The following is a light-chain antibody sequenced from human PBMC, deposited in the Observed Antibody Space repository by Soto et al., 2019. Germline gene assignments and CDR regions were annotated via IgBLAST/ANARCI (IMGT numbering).Light chain of an antibody. V-gene: IGLV1-44*01. CDR3: AAWDDSLNAFV. J-gene: IGLJ1*01. Sequence: QSLLTQPPSASVAPGQRVTISCSGSSSNIGGNTVNWYQQLPGAAPKILIYGDNQRPSGVPDRFSVSKSGTSASLAISGLRSEDEADYYCAAWDDSLNAFVFGTGTKVTVL. CDR1: SSNIGGNT. CDR2: GDN.